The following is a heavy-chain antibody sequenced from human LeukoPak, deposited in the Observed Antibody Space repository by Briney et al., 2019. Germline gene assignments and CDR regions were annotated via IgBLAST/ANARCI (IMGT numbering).Heavy chain of an antibody. J-gene: IGHJ4*02. CDR3: ARGVPIDSTYYFDY. Sequence: GASVKVSCKASGYTFTGYYMHWVRQAPGQGLEWMGWINPNSGGTNYAQKFQGWVTMTRDTSISTAYMELSRLRSDDTAVYYCARGVPIDSTYYFDYWGQGTLVTVSS. CDR2: INPNSGGT. CDR1: GYTFTGYY. V-gene: IGHV1-2*04. D-gene: IGHD1-26*01.